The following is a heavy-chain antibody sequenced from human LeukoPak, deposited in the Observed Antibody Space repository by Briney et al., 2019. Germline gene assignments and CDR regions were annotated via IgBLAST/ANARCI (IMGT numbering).Heavy chain of an antibody. D-gene: IGHD2-15*01. J-gene: IGHJ6*02. V-gene: IGHV1-24*01. CDR1: GYTITELS. Sequence: AASVKVSCKVSGYTITELSMHWVRQAPGKGLEWMGGFNPEDGETIYAQKFQGRVTMTEDTSTDTAYMELSSMRSEDTAVYYCATEGGCSGGSCKNYYYYGMDVWGQGTTVTVSS. CDR3: ATEGGCSGGSCKNYYYYGMDV. CDR2: FNPEDGET.